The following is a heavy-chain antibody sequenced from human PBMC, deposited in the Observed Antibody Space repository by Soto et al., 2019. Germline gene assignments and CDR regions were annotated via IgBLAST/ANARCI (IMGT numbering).Heavy chain of an antibody. CDR2: IYYSGST. V-gene: IGHV4-30-4*01. CDR3: ARDGGYSGLGY. CDR1: GGSISGADYY. Sequence: QVQLQESGPGLVKPSQTLSLTCTVSGGSISGADYYWSWIRQPPGKGLEWIGYIYYSGSTYYNPSLKSRVTISVDTSKNQFSLKLNSVTAADTAVYYCARDGGYSGLGYWGQGTLVTVSS. J-gene: IGHJ4*02. D-gene: IGHD3-22*01.